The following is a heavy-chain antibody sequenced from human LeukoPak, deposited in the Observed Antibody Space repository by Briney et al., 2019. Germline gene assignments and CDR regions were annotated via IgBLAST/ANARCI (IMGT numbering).Heavy chain of an antibody. CDR3: ARNIAVAGIWFDP. D-gene: IGHD6-19*01. Sequence: SVKVSCKASGGTFSSYAISWVRQAPGQGLEWMGRIIPIFGTANYAQKFQGRVTITTDEPTSTAYMELSSLRSEDTAVYYCARNIAVAGIWFDPWGQGTLVTVSS. J-gene: IGHJ5*02. V-gene: IGHV1-69*05. CDR2: IIPIFGTA. CDR1: GGTFSSYA.